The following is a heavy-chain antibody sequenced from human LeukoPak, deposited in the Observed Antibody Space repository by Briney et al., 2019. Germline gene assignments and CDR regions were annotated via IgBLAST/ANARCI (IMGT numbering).Heavy chain of an antibody. J-gene: IGHJ5*02. Sequence: SQTLSLTCTVSGGSISSGSYYWSWIRQPAGKGLEWIGRIYTSGSTNYNPSLKSRVTISLDTSKNQFSLKLSSVTAGATAVYDCARDRKQGPGWFNPWGQGTLVTVSS. CDR3: ARDRKQGPGWFNP. CDR1: GGSISSGSYY. CDR2: IYTSGST. V-gene: IGHV4-61*02.